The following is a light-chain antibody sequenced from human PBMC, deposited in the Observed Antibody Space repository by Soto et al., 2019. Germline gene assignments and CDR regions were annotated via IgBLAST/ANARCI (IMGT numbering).Light chain of an antibody. CDR1: QTISSW. J-gene: IGKJ1*01. Sequence: DIQMTQSPSTLSGSVGDRVTITCRASQTISSWLAWYQQKPGKAPKLLIYKASTLKSGVPSRFSGSGSGTDFTLTISSLQPDDFATYDCQHYNSYSEAFGQGTQVDIK. V-gene: IGKV1-5*03. CDR3: QHYNSYSEA. CDR2: KAS.